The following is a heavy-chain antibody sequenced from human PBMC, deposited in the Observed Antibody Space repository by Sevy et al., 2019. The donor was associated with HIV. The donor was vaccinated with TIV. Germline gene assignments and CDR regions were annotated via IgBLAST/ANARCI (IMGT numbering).Heavy chain of an antibody. D-gene: IGHD6-6*01. Sequence: GGSLRLSCAASGFTFSSYSMNWVRQAPGKGLEWVSSISSSSSYIYYADSVKGRFTISRDNAKNSLYLQMNSLRAEDTAVYYCARDKAPSIAARPDYWGQGTLVTVSS. CDR3: ARDKAPSIAARPDY. CDR2: ISSSSSYI. J-gene: IGHJ4*02. CDR1: GFTFSSYS. V-gene: IGHV3-21*01.